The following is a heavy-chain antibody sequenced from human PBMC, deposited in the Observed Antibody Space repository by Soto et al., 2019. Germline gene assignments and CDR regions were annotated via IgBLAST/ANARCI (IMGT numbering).Heavy chain of an antibody. CDR2: INPNSGGT. CDR3: ARVSELALLSAFDI. CDR1: GYTFTGYY. V-gene: IGHV1-2*02. Sequence: ASVKVSCKASGYTFTGYYMHWERQAPGQGLEWMGWINPNSGGTNYAQKFKGRVTMTRDTSISTGYMELSRLRSDDTAVYYCARVSELALLSAFDIWGQGTMVTVSS. D-gene: IGHD1-7*01. J-gene: IGHJ3*02.